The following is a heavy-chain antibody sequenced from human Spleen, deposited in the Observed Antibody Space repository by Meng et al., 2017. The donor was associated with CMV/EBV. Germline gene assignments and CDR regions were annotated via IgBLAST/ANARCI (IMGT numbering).Heavy chain of an antibody. V-gene: IGHV4-59*01. CDR3: ASTDVHSGNPRHFDY. D-gene: IGHD4-23*01. CDR2: IYYTGST. J-gene: IGHJ4*02. Sequence: SETLSLTCTVSGGSISSYFWSWIRQPPGKGLEWIGYIYYTGSTNYNPSLKNRVTISVDTSKNQFSLKLSSVTAADTALYYCASTDVHSGNPRHFDYWGQGTLVTVSS. CDR1: GGSISSYF.